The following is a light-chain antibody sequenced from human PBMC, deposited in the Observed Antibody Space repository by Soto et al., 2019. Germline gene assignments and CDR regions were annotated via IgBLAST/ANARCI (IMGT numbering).Light chain of an antibody. CDR1: QSVSNNY. CDR2: TAS. J-gene: IGKJ1*01. V-gene: IGKV3-20*01. CDR3: QQYGRSPAT. Sequence: EIVLTQFPGTLSLSPGERATLSCRASQSVSNNYLAWYQRKPGQTPRLLIYTASSRAAGVPDRFSGSGSGTDFTLTISRLEPGDFAVYYCQQYGRSPATFGQGTKVDIK.